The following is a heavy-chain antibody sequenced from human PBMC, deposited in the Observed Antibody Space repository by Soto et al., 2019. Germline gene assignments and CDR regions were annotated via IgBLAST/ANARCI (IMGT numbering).Heavy chain of an antibody. V-gene: IGHV3-30-3*01. D-gene: IGHD6-13*01. Sequence: QVQLVESGGGVVQPGNSLRLSCAGSGFPFSAEAMHWVRQAPGKGLEWVAAISYDGNNKNHADSVKGRFTVSRDNSKNTLYLQIYSLRPEYTAVYYCARDDSSGWCLDCCCQRSLDTVSS. J-gene: IGHJ4*02. CDR3: ARDDSSGWCLDC. CDR1: GFPFSAEA. CDR2: ISYDGNNK.